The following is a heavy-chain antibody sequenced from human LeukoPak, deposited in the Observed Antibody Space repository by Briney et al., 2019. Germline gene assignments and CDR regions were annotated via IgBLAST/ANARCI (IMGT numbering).Heavy chain of an antibody. Sequence: GGSLRLSCAASGFTFSNYWMTWVRQAPGRGLEWVANIRQDGGDKSYVDSVRGRFTISRDNARNSLYLQMNSLRAEDTAVYYCAELGITMIGGVWGKGTTVTISS. J-gene: IGHJ6*04. CDR2: IRQDGGDK. D-gene: IGHD3-10*02. V-gene: IGHV3-7*01. CDR3: AELGITMIGGV. CDR1: GFTFSNYW.